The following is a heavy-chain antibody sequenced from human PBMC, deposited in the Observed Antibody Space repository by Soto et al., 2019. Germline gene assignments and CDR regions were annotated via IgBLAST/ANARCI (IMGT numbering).Heavy chain of an antibody. CDR1: GGSISSSSYY. CDR3: AGHILTGYYTSGSNWFDP. CDR2: IYYSGST. Sequence: PSETLSLTCTVSGGSISSSSYYWGWIRQPPGKGLEWIGSIYYSGSTYYNPSPKSRVTISVDTSKNQFSLKLSSVTAADTAVYYCAGHILTGYYTSGSNWFDPWGQGTLVTVSS. J-gene: IGHJ5*02. D-gene: IGHD3-9*01. V-gene: IGHV4-39*01.